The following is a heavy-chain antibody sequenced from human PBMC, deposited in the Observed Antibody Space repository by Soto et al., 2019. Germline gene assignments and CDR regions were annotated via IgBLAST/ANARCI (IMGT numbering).Heavy chain of an antibody. D-gene: IGHD2-2*01. V-gene: IGHV5-10-1*01. CDR1: GYSFTSYW. J-gene: IGHJ5*02. Sequence: GETLKISCKGSGYSFTSYWISWVRQMPGKGLEWMGRIDPSDSYTNYSPSFQGHVTISADKSISTAYLQWSSLKASDTAMYYCARHDIVVVPAAPAPVYWFDPWGQGTLVTVSS. CDR2: IDPSDSYT. CDR3: ARHDIVVVPAAPAPVYWFDP.